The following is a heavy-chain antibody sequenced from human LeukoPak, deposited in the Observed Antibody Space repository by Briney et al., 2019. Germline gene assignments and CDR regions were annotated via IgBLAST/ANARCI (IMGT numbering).Heavy chain of an antibody. V-gene: IGHV4-59*01. Sequence: PSQTLSLTCTVSGGSISSYYWSWIRQPPGKGLEWIGYIYYSGSTNYNPSLKSRVTISVDTSKNQFSLKLSSVTAADTAVYYCARTARDGYNYYMDVWGKGTTVTISS. CDR1: GGSISSYY. J-gene: IGHJ6*03. CDR3: ARTARDGYNYYMDV. D-gene: IGHD5-24*01. CDR2: IYYSGST.